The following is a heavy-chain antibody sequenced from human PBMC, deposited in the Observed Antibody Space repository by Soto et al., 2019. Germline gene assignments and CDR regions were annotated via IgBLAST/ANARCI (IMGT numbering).Heavy chain of an antibody. CDR2: IKQDGSEK. J-gene: IGHJ3*02. Sequence: GGSLRLSCAASGFTFSSYWMSWVRQAPGKGLEWVANIKQDGSEKYYVDSVNGRFTISRDNAKNSLYLQMNSLRAEDTAVYYCAREIPHRYNWDHYAFDIWGQGTMVTVSS. V-gene: IGHV3-7*03. D-gene: IGHD1-20*01. CDR3: AREIPHRYNWDHYAFDI. CDR1: GFTFSSYW.